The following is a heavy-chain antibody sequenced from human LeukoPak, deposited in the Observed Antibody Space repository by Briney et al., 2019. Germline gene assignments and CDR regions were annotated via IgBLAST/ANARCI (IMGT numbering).Heavy chain of an antibody. J-gene: IGHJ4*02. D-gene: IGHD4-17*01. CDR1: GFTFSSYG. Sequence: GGSLRLSCAASGFTFSSYGMHWVRQAPGKGLEWVAVISYDGTNKDYADSVKGRFTISRDNSKNTLYLQINSLRAEDTAVYYCAKDRVDDYGDYYFDYWGQGTLVTVSS. CDR3: AKDRVDDYGDYYFDY. V-gene: IGHV3-30*18. CDR2: ISYDGTNK.